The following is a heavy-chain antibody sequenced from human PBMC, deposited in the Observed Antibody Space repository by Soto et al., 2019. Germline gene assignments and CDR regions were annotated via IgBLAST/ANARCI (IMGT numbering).Heavy chain of an antibody. J-gene: IGHJ5*02. CDR1: GFTFSSYG. Sequence: GGSLRLSCAASGFTFSSYGMHWVRQAPGKGLEWVAVIWYDGSNKYYADSVKGRFTISRDNSKNTLYLQMNSLRAEDTAVYYCARGWRGYDYGWFDPWGQGTLVTVSS. D-gene: IGHD5-12*01. V-gene: IGHV3-33*01. CDR3: ARGWRGYDYGWFDP. CDR2: IWYDGSNK.